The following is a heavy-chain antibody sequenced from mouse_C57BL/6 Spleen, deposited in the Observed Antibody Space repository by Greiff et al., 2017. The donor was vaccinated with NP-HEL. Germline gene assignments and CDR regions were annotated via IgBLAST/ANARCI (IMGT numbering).Heavy chain of an antibody. CDR1: GYAFSSSW. CDR3: ARWDLDAMDY. J-gene: IGHJ4*01. Sequence: VQLQQSGPELVKPGASVKISCKASGYAFSSSWMNWVKQRPGKGLEWIGRIYPGDGDTNYNRKFKGKATLTADKSSSTAYMQLSSLTSEDSAVYFCARWDLDAMDYWCQGTSVTVSS. V-gene: IGHV1-82*01. D-gene: IGHD4-1*01. CDR2: IYPGDGDT.